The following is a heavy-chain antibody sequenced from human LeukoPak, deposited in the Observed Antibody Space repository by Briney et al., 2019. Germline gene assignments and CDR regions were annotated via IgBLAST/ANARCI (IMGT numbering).Heavy chain of an antibody. J-gene: IGHJ4*02. Sequence: PGGSLRLSCAASGFTFSSYSMNWVRQAPGKGLEWVSSISSSSSYIYYADSVKGRFTISRDNAKNSLYLQMNSLRAEDTALYYCARDPTYYYGSGSYYPYYFDYWGQGTLVTVSS. D-gene: IGHD3-10*01. V-gene: IGHV3-21*04. CDR2: ISSSSSYI. CDR3: ARDPTYYYGSGSYYPYYFDY. CDR1: GFTFSSYS.